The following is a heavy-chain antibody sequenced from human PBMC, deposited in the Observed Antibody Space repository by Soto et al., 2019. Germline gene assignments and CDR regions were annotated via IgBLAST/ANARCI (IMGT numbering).Heavy chain of an antibody. J-gene: IGHJ4*02. Sequence: QVQLVQSGAEVKKPGSSVKVSCKASGGTFSSYAISWVRQAPGQGLEWMGGNIPIFGTANYAQKFQGRVTITADESTSTAYRELSSLRSEDTAVYYCARAEEYYAVVPGPLDYWGQGTLVTVSS. CDR3: ARAEEYYAVVPGPLDY. D-gene: IGHD2-2*01. V-gene: IGHV1-69*01. CDR1: GGTFSSYA. CDR2: NIPIFGTA.